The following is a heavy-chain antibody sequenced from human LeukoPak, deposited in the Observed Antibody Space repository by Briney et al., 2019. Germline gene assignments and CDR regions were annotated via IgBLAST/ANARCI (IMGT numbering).Heavy chain of an antibody. CDR1: GYRFSSYW. J-gene: IGHJ5*02. D-gene: IGHD3-10*01. Sequence: GASLQISCQGSGYRFSSYWIGWVRQMPGKGLEWMGTMYPGDSDTRYSPSFQDQVTMSVDKSITTAYLEWSGLKASDTAMYYCARDYGSGSGNWFDAWGPGTLVAVSS. V-gene: IGHV5-51*01. CDR3: ARDYGSGSGNWFDA. CDR2: MYPGDSDT.